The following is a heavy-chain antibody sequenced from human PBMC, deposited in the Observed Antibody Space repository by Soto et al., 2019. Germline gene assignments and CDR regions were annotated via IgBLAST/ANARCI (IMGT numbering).Heavy chain of an antibody. V-gene: IGHV1-69*10. Sequence: ASVKVSCKASGGTFSSYAISWVRQAPGQGLEWMGGIIPILGIANYAQKFQGRVTITADKSTSTAYMELSSLRSEDTAVYYCARELESSSYYYYGMDVWGQGTTVTVSS. CDR3: ARELESSSYYYYGMDV. CDR1: GGTFSSYA. J-gene: IGHJ6*02. D-gene: IGHD6-13*01. CDR2: IIPILGIA.